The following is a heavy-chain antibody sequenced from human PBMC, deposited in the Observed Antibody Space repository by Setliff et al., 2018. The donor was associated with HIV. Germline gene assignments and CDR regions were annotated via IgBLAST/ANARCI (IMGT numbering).Heavy chain of an antibody. CDR3: ARDPTYISSWPGHAFDI. Sequence: ASVKVSCKASNYTFSTYAITWVRQAPGQGLEWMGWISTYYGSTKYEQKFQGRVTMTTDLSTSTAHMELRSLRSDDTAVYYRARDPTYISSWPGHAFDIWGQGTMVTVS. CDR1: NYTFSTYA. CDR2: ISTYYGST. D-gene: IGHD6-6*01. V-gene: IGHV1-18*01. J-gene: IGHJ3*02.